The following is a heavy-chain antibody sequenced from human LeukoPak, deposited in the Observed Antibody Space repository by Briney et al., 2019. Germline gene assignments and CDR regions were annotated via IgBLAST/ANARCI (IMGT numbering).Heavy chain of an antibody. D-gene: IGHD2-2*01. Sequence: GGSLRLSCAASGNYWMHWVRQAPGKGLVWVSHINSDGSWTSYADSVKGRFTISKDNAKNAVYLQMNNLRAEDTAVYYCVSFYETYWGRGTLVTVSS. CDR3: VSFYETY. CDR1: GNYW. J-gene: IGHJ4*02. V-gene: IGHV3-74*01. CDR2: INSDGSWT.